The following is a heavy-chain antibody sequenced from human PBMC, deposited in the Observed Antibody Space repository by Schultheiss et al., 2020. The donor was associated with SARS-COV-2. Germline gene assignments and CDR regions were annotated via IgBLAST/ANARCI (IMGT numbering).Heavy chain of an antibody. CDR3: ARAPMVRGVLFNFDY. D-gene: IGHD3-10*01. V-gene: IGHV3-73*01. Sequence: GESLKISCAASGFTFSNAWMSWVRQAPGKGLEWVGRIRSKANSYATAYAASVKGRFTISRDNAKNSLYLQMNSLRAEDTAVYYCARAPMVRGVLFNFDYWGQGTLVTVSS. CDR2: IRSKANSYAT. J-gene: IGHJ4*02. CDR1: GFTFSNAW.